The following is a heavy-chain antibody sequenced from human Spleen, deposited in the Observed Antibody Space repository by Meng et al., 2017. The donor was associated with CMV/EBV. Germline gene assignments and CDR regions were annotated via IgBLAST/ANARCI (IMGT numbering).Heavy chain of an antibody. J-gene: IGHJ6*02. CDR1: GGTFSSYA. Sequence: KVSCKASGGTFSSYAISWVRQAPGQGLEWMGGIIPIFGTANYAQKFQGRVTITTDESTSTAYMELSSLRSEDTAVYYCARDRTIFGVVIKRNGMDVWGQGTTVTVSS. CDR3: ARDRTIFGVVIKRNGMDV. D-gene: IGHD3-3*01. V-gene: IGHV1-69*05. CDR2: IIPIFGTA.